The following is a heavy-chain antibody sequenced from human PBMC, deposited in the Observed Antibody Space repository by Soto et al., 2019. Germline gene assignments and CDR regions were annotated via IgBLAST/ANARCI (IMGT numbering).Heavy chain of an antibody. D-gene: IGHD3-10*01. CDR3: APDNVLLWFGELFQ. J-gene: IGHJ4*02. V-gene: IGHV3-30*03. Sequence: XGCLRLSCAASGFSVSSYGMHGVRQAPGKGLEWVAVISYDGSNKYYADSVKGRFTISRDNSKNTLYLQMNSLRAEDTAVYYCAPDNVLLWFGELFQWGQGTLVTVSS. CDR2: ISYDGSNK. CDR1: GFSVSSYG.